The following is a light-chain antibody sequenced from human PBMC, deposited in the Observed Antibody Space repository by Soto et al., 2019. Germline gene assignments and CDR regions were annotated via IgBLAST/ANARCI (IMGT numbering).Light chain of an antibody. CDR3: QQLNSYPVT. CDR1: QGINNY. Sequence: DIQLTQSPSFLSASVGDRVTIACRASQGINNYLAWYQQKPGKAPKLLIYFASTLQSGVPSRFSGSASRTEVTLTIDSLQPDDFASYYCQQLNSYPVTFGPGTKVDIK. CDR2: FAS. V-gene: IGKV1-9*01. J-gene: IGKJ3*01.